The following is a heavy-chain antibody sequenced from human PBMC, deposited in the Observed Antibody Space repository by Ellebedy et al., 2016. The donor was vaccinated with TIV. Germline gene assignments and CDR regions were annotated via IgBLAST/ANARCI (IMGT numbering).Heavy chain of an antibody. V-gene: IGHV4-39*07. D-gene: IGHD6-6*01. CDR2: MSYSGST. J-gene: IGHJ4*02. Sequence: MPSETLSLTCTVSGGSIRTSIYYWGWIRQPPGKGLEWIGTMSYSGSTYYNPSLKSRVTISVDTSKNQLSLNVNSVTAADTAVYFCARERGSFYDSWGQGTLVTVSA. CDR1: GGSIRTSIYY. CDR3: ARERGSFYDS.